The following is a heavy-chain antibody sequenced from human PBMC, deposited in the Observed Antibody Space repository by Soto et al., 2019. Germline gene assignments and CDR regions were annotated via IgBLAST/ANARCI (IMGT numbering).Heavy chain of an antibody. J-gene: IGHJ4*02. Sequence: SETLSLTCTVSGGSISSGGYYWSWIRQHPGKGLEWIGYIYYSGSTYYNPSLKSRVTISVDTSKNQFSLRLSSVTAADTAVYYCARAELVGATDYWGQGTLVTVSS. CDR2: IYYSGST. CDR1: GGSISSGGYY. CDR3: ARAELVGATDY. V-gene: IGHV4-31*03. D-gene: IGHD1-26*01.